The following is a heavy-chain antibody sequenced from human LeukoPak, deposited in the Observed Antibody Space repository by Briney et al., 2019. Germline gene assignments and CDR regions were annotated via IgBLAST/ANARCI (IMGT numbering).Heavy chain of an antibody. D-gene: IGHD3-3*01. CDR3: ARTYYDFWSGYYPGAFDI. CDR2: IYYSGST. V-gene: IGHV4-59*01. J-gene: IGHJ3*02. Sequence: TSETLSLTCTVSGGSISSYYWSWIRQPPGKGLEWIGYIYYSGSTNYNPSLKSRVTISVDTSKNQFSLKLSSVTAADTAVYYCARTYYDFWSGYYPGAFDIWGQGTMVTVSS. CDR1: GGSISSYY.